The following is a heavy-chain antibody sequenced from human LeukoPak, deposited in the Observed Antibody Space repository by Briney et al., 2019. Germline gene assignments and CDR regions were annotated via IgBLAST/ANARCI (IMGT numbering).Heavy chain of an antibody. Sequence: GASVKVSCKASGYTFTGYYMHWMRQAPGQGLAWMGWINPNSGGTNYAQKFQGRVTMTRDTSISTAYMELSRLRSGDTAVYYCARALTIFGVVNVVGYWGQGTLVTVSS. CDR3: ARALTIFGVVNVVGY. D-gene: IGHD3-3*01. CDR1: GYTFTGYY. CDR2: INPNSGGT. V-gene: IGHV1-2*02. J-gene: IGHJ4*02.